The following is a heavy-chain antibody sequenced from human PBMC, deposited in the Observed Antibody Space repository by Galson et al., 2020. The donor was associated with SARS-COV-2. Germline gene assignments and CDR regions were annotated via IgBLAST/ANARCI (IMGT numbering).Heavy chain of an antibody. CDR2: ISSNGGTS. CDR3: LSFSSTRDNY. CDR1: GFTFSDFA. Sequence: GGSLRLPCSAPGFTFSDFAMHWVRQAPGKGLEYVSAISSNGGTSFYADSVSGRFTMSRDNAKNTFYLQMTGLRVEDTAFYYCLSFSSTRDNYWGQGTLVTVTS. D-gene: IGHD6-13*01. J-gene: IGHJ4*02. V-gene: IGHV3-64D*09.